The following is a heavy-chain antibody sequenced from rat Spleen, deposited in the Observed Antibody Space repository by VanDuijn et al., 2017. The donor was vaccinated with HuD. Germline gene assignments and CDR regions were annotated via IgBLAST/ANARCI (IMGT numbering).Heavy chain of an antibody. J-gene: IGHJ1*01. V-gene: IGHV5-31*01. D-gene: IGHD1-12*01. Sequence: EVQLVESGGGLVQPGGSLKLSCIASGFIFKNYWLTWIRQAPGKGLEWVASILRTGENTYYSDSVKGRFTISRDNAKSTLYLQMNRLRSEDTATYYCTTARNVPSYWYFDFWGPGTMVTVSS. CDR1: GFIFKNYW. CDR2: ILRTGENT. CDR3: TTARNVPSYWYFDF.